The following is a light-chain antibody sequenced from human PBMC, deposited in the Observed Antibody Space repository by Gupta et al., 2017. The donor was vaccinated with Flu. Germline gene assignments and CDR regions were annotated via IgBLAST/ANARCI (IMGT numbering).Light chain of an antibody. CDR2: TTS. Sequence: TVVTQEPSFSVSPGGTVTLTCGLNSGSVSATHYPSWYQQAPGQAPRTLIYTTSPRSAGVPGRFSGSILGTNAALTITVAEEDEASDYFCAQKMDGGIWVFGGGTKLTVL. CDR3: AQKMDGGIWV. J-gene: IGLJ3*02. CDR1: SGSVSATHY. V-gene: IGLV8-61*01.